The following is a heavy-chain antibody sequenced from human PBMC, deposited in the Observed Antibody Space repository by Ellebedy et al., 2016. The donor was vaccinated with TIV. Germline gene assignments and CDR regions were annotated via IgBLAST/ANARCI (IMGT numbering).Heavy chain of an antibody. D-gene: IGHD3-10*01. V-gene: IGHV3-30-3*01. CDR2: ISYDGSNK. Sequence: PGGSLRLSCAASGFTFSSHAMHWVRQAPGKGLEWVAVISYDGSNKYYADPVKGRFTIPRDNSKNTLYLQMNSLRAEDTAVYYCARVSQVWFGELLTRNYYYGMDVWGQGTTVTVSS. CDR1: GFTFSSHA. CDR3: ARVSQVWFGELLTRNYYYGMDV. J-gene: IGHJ6*02.